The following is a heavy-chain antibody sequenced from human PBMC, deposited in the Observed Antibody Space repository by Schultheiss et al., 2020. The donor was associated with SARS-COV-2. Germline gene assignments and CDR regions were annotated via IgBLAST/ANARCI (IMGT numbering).Heavy chain of an antibody. Sequence: SQTLSLTCAVYGGSSSGDYWSWIRQHPGKGLEWIGSIYTSGSTNYNPSLKSRVTMSVDTSKNQFSLKLSSVTAADTAVYYCARDSGTVRYYYGMDVWGQGTTVTVSS. D-gene: IGHD1/OR15-1a*01. CDR3: ARDSGTVRYYYGMDV. CDR2: IYTSGST. CDR1: GGSSSGDY. V-gene: IGHV4-59*10. J-gene: IGHJ6*02.